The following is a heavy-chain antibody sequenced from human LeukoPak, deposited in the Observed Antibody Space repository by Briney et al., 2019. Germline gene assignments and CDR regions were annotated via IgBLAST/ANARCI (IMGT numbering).Heavy chain of an antibody. CDR3: ARDTRSSYLQYYFDY. D-gene: IGHD5-24*01. J-gene: IGHJ4*02. Sequence: ASVKVSCKASGYTFTSYDINWGRQAPGQGLERIGWISPDSGRTGFAQKFQGRVTMTRDTSISTAYMELRRLGYDDTAVYYCARDTRSSYLQYYFDYWGQGTLVTVSS. CDR1: GYTFTSYD. V-gene: IGHV1-2*02. CDR2: ISPDSGRT.